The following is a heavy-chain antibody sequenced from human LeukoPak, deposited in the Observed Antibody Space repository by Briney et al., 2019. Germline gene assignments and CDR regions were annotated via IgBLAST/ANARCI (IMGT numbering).Heavy chain of an antibody. D-gene: IGHD3-22*01. CDR1: GGSIGSYY. J-gene: IGHJ4*02. CDR3: ARDRSDGSGYYGYYFDY. Sequence: SETLSLTCIVSGGSIGSYYWSWIRQPPGKGLEWIGHIYYSGSTDYNPSLRSRVTISVDTSKNQFSLRLSSVTAADTAVYYCARDRSDGSGYYGYYFDYWGQGTLVSVSS. CDR2: IYYSGST. V-gene: IGHV4-59*01.